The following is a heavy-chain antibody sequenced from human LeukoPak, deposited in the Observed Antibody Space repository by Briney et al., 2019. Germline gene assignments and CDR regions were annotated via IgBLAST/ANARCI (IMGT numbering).Heavy chain of an antibody. J-gene: IGHJ5*02. CDR3: ARDATYYGSGSYYQGFDP. Sequence: SETLSLTCTVSGGSVSSGSYYWSWIRQPPGKGLEWIGYIYYSGSTNYTPSLKSRVTISVDTSKNQFSLKLSSVTAADTAVYYCARDATYYGSGSYYQGFDPWGQGTLVTVSS. D-gene: IGHD3-10*01. CDR1: GGSVSSGSYY. CDR2: IYYSGST. V-gene: IGHV4-61*01.